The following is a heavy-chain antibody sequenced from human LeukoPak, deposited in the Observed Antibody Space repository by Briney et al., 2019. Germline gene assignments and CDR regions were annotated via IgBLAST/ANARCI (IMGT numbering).Heavy chain of an antibody. J-gene: IGHJ6*03. D-gene: IGHD3-22*01. Sequence: SETLSLTCTVSGGSISSYYWSWIRQPPGKGLEWIGYIYTSGSTNYNPSLKSRVTISVDTSKNQFSLKLSSVTAADTAVYYCARLVTYYYASSGYYASYYYMDVWGKGTTVTVSS. CDR1: GGSISSYY. CDR3: ARLVTYYYASSGYYASYYYMDV. CDR2: IYTSGST. V-gene: IGHV4-4*09.